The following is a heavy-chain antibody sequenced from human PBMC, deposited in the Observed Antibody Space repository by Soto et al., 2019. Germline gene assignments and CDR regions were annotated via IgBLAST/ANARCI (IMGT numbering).Heavy chain of an antibody. J-gene: IGHJ5*02. CDR2: ISSDGLTE. Sequence: QVQLVESGGGVVQPGGSLRVSCAASGFTFSDYAMHWVRQAPGKGLEWVALISSDGLTEYYGDSVKGRFTISRDNSKNRLYLQMDSLSVEDTAMYHCVRKWYDELGEGWFDPWGQGTLVTVSS. CDR1: GFTFSDYA. CDR3: VRKWYDELGEGWFDP. D-gene: IGHD2-8*01. V-gene: IGHV3-30-3*01.